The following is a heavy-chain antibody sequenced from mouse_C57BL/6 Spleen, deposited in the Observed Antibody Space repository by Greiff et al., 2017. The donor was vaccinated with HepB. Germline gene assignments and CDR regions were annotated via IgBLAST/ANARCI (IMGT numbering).Heavy chain of an antibody. Sequence: VQLQESGPELVKPGASVKISCKASGYAFSSSWMNWVKQRPGKGLEWIGRIYPGDGDTNYNGKFKGKATLTADKSSSTAYMQLSSLTSEDSAVYFCARERWAGSSGYAMDYWGQRTSVTVSS. CDR2: IYPGDGDT. V-gene: IGHV1-82*01. CDR1: GYAFSSSW. D-gene: IGHD3-2*02. CDR3: ARERWAGSSGYAMDY. J-gene: IGHJ4*01.